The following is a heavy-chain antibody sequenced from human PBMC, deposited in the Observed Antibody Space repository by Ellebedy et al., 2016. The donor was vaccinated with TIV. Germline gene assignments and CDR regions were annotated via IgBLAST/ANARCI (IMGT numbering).Heavy chain of an antibody. J-gene: IGHJ4*02. CDR1: GFSFNSFA. D-gene: IGHD4-17*01. V-gene: IGHV3-30-3*01. CDR3: ARGPLATVTTCLDY. Sequence: PGGSLRLSCAASGFSFNSFAMYWVRQAPGKGLEWVASISFDGSNKHYADSVKGRFTMSRDNSRNTLYLQMSGLRTEDTAVYYCARGPLATVTTCLDYWGQGTLVTVSS. CDR2: ISFDGSNK.